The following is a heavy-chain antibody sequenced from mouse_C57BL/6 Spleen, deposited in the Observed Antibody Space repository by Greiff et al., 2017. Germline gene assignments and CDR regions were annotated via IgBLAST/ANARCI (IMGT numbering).Heavy chain of an antibody. V-gene: IGHV1-69*01. CDR1: GYTFTSYW. J-gene: IGHJ2*01. Sequence: QVQLQQPGAELVMPWASVKLSCKASGYTFTSYWMHWVKQRPGQGLEWIGEIDPSDSSSNYNQKFKGKSTLTVDKSSSTAYMQLSSLTSEDSAVYYCARATVVAPYYFDYWGQGTTLTVSS. D-gene: IGHD1-1*01. CDR3: ARATVVAPYYFDY. CDR2: IDPSDSSS.